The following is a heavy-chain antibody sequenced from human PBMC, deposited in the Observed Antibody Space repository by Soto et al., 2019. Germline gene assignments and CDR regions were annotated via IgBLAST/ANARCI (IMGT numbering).Heavy chain of an antibody. CDR3: ARHSGSSWYPFYYYYMDV. CDR1: GGSISSSSYY. J-gene: IGHJ6*03. V-gene: IGHV4-39*01. Sequence: QLQLQESGPGLVKPSETLSLTCTVSGGSISSSSYYWGWIRQPPGKGLEWIGSIYYSGSTYYNPSLKSRVTISVDTSKNQFSLKLSSVTAADTAVYYCARHSGSSWYPFYYYYMDVWGKGTTVTVSS. D-gene: IGHD6-13*01. CDR2: IYYSGST.